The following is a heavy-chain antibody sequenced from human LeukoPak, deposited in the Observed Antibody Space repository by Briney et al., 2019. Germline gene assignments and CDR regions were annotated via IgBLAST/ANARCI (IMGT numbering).Heavy chain of an antibody. D-gene: IGHD6-19*01. CDR3: AKVSGYTSGWYVDFDC. CDR2: INGGGGGT. J-gene: IGHJ4*02. V-gene: IGHV3-23*01. Sequence: GGSLRLSCAASGXTFSTYAVNWVRQAPGKGLEWVSGINGGGGGTYYADSVKGRFTISRDNSKNTLYLQMGSLRAEDTAVYYCAKVSGYTSGWYVDFDCWGQGSLVTVSS. CDR1: GXTFSTYA.